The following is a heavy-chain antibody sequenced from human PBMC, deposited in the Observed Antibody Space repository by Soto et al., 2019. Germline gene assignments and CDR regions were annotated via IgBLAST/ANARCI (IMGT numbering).Heavy chain of an antibody. J-gene: IGHJ4*02. CDR1: GFTFSSYA. Sequence: EVQLLESGGGLVQPGGSLRLSCAASGFTFSSYAMSWVRQAPGKGLEWVSAISGSGGSTYYADSVKGRFTISRDNSKNTLYLQMNSPRAEDTAVYYCAKEGLRYFDWLLKDFDYWVQGTLVTVSS. CDR3: AKEGLRYFDWLLKDFDY. D-gene: IGHD3-9*01. CDR2: ISGSGGST. V-gene: IGHV3-23*01.